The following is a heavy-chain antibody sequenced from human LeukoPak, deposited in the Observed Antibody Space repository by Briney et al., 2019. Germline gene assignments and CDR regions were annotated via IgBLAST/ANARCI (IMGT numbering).Heavy chain of an antibody. V-gene: IGHV1-2*06. J-gene: IGHJ2*01. CDR1: GYTFTGYY. D-gene: IGHD3-9*01. CDR3: ARDDWGDYWYFDL. Sequence: ASVKVSCKASGYTFTGYYMHWVRQAPGQGLEWMGRINPNSGGTNYAQKFQGRVTVTRDTSISTAYMELSRLRSDDTAVYYCARDDWGDYWYFDLWGRGTLVTVSS. CDR2: INPNSGGT.